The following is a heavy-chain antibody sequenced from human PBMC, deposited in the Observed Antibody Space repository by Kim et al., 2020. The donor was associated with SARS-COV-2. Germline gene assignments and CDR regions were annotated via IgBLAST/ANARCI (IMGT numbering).Heavy chain of an antibody. V-gene: IGHV1-69*13. CDR1: GSTFSIYS. Sequence: SVKVSCKASGSTFSIYSISWVRQAPGQGLEWMGGIIPIFGTANYAQKFQGRLTITADESTSTTYMELSSLRSEDTAGYYCAREGIRMPTNPFDYLGQGTLVTVSS. CDR3: AREGIRMPTNPFDY. J-gene: IGHJ4*02. CDR2: IIPIFGTA. D-gene: IGHD1-1*01.